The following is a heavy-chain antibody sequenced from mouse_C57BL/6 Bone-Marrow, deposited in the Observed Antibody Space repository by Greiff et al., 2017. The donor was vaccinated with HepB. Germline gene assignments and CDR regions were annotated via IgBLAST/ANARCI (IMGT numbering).Heavy chain of an antibody. D-gene: IGHD1-1*01. CDR2: INPNNGGT. V-gene: IGHV1-18*01. Sequence: EVKLQESGPELVKPGASVKIPCKASGYTFTDYNMDWVKQSHGKSLEWIGDINPNNGGTIYNQKFKGKATLTVDKSSSTAYMELRSLTSEDTAVYYCARAITTVVAEYAMDYWGQGTSVTVSS. J-gene: IGHJ4*01. CDR1: GYTFTDYN. CDR3: ARAITTVVAEYAMDY.